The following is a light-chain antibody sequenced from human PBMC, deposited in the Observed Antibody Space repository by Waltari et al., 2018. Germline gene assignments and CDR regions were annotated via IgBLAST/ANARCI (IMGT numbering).Light chain of an antibody. CDR1: KSLGHSDGNPY. CDR2: RVS. J-gene: IGKJ1*01. Sequence: DVVMSQSPLSLTVTLGKPASIPCRCRKSLGHSDGNPYLNWFQQGPGQSPRRLFYRVSRRDSGVPDRFSGSGSGTDFTLRISRVEAEDVGIYYCMQATHWPWTFGQGTKVEIK. CDR3: MQATHWPWT. V-gene: IGKV2-30*02.